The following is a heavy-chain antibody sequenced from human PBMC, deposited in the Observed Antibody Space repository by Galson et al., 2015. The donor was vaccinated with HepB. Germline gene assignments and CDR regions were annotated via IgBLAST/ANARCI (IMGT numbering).Heavy chain of an antibody. Sequence: LRLSCAASGFTFSSYWMSWVRQAPGKGLEWVANIKQDGSEKYYVDSVKGRFTISRDNAKNSLYLQMNSLRAEDTAVYYCARVEAAAGSFASKSYYYYGMDVWGQGTTVTVSS. J-gene: IGHJ6*02. CDR2: IKQDGSEK. D-gene: IGHD6-13*01. CDR3: ARVEAAAGSFASKSYYYYGMDV. CDR1: GFTFSSYW. V-gene: IGHV3-7*03.